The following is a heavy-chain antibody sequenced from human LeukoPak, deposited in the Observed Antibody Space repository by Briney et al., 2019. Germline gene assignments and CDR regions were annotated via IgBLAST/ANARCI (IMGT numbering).Heavy chain of an antibody. V-gene: IGHV3-21*01. CDR2: ISSSSSYI. D-gene: IGHD5-18*01. J-gene: IGHJ4*02. CDR3: ARARDGYSYGYQY. CDR1: GFTFSSYS. Sequence: GGSLRLSCAASGFTFSSYSMNWVRQAPGKGLEWVSSISSSSSYIYYADSVKGRFTISRDNAKNSLYLQMNSLRADDTAMYYCARARDGYSYGYQYWGQGTLVTVSS.